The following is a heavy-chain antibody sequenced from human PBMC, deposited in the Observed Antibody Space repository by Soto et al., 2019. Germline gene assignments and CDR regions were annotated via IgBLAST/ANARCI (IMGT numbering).Heavy chain of an antibody. D-gene: IGHD3-22*01. CDR3: AGGWGYDSTDYYYAY. CDR1: GGSFNRHT. CDR2: IIPIFGTA. Sequence: QGQLVQSGAEVRKPGSSVRVSCKASGGSFNRHTISWVRQAPGQGLEWMGGIIPIFGTANHAQKFQGRVTIIADESTSTVYMELSSLRSDDTAIYYCAGGWGYDSTDYYYAYWGQGTLVIVSS. J-gene: IGHJ4*02. V-gene: IGHV1-69*01.